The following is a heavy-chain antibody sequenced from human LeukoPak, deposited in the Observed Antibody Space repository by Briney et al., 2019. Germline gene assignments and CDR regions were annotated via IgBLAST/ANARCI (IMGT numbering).Heavy chain of an antibody. V-gene: IGHV3-74*03. D-gene: IGHD3-9*01. J-gene: IGHJ6*02. Sequence: PGGSLRLSCAASGFTFSSYWMHCVRQAPGKGLVWVSRINSDGSSETYADSVKGRFTISRDNAKNTLYVQMNSLRAEDTAVYYCAREDPYSEGMDVWGQGTSVTVSS. CDR1: GFTFSSYW. CDR2: INSDGSSE. CDR3: AREDPYSEGMDV.